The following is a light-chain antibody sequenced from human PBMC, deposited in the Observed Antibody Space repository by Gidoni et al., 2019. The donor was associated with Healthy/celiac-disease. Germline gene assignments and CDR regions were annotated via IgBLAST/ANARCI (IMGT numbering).Light chain of an antibody. CDR2: KAS. CDR3: QQYNSYSRT. CDR1: QSISSW. V-gene: IGKV1-5*03. J-gene: IGKJ1*01. Sequence: DIQMTQSPSTLSASVVDRVTITCRASQSISSWLAWYQQKPGKAPKLLIYKASSVESGVPSRFSGSGSGTEFTITISSLQPDDFATYYCQQYNSYSRTFGQGTKVEIK.